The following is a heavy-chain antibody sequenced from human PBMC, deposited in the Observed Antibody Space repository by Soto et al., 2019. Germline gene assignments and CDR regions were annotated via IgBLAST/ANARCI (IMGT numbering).Heavy chain of an antibody. J-gene: IGHJ5*02. Sequence: SQTLSLTCAISGESVSGNSAGWNWIRQSGSSGLECLGWAYERSRWYIDYTLSLKSRITINPDTSKNQYSLQLNSVTLEDTAVDFCARGGLIWFGKSPTSPSNWCDPWGQGTLVTVSS. D-gene: IGHD3-10*01. CDR2: AYERSRWYI. CDR1: GESVSGNSAG. CDR3: ARGGLIWFGKSPTSPSNWCDP. V-gene: IGHV6-1*01.